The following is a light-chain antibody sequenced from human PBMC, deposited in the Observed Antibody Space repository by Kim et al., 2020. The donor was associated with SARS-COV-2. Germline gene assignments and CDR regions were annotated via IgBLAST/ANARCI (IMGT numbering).Light chain of an antibody. CDR3: QQYYDYSRT. CDR1: QTIDSY. CDR2: KTS. Sequence: ASFGDRITITCRASQTIDSYLAWYQQKPGQAPKVLIYKTSRLDSGVPSRFSGSGSQTEFTLTINNLQPDDFATYYCQQYYDYSRTFGPGTKVDIK. V-gene: IGKV1-5*03. J-gene: IGKJ2*01.